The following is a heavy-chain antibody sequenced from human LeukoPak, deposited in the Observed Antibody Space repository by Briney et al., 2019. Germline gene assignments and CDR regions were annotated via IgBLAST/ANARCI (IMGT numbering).Heavy chain of an antibody. V-gene: IGHV1-24*01. CDR2: FDPEDGET. CDR3: ATGEYQLPGGWRYYYYMDV. D-gene: IGHD2-2*01. CDR1: GYTVTELS. Sequence: ASVKVSCKVSGYTVTELSMHWVRQAPGKGLEWMGGFDPEDGETIYAQKFQGRVTMTEDTSTDTAYMELSSLRSEDTAVYYCATGEYQLPGGWRYYYYMDVWGKGTTVTVSS. J-gene: IGHJ6*03.